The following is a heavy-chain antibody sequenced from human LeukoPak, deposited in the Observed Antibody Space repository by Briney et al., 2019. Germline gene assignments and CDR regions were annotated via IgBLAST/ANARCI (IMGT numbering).Heavy chain of an antibody. CDR2: INSDGSST. CDR1: GFIFRNFW. J-gene: IGHJ2*01. V-gene: IGHV3-74*01. D-gene: IGHD2-15*01. CDR3: ARRYCSGGSCYSGWHFDL. Sequence: GWSLRLSCAASGFIFRNFWMHWVRQAPGKGLVWVSRINSDGSSTDYADSVKGRFTISRDNAKNTLYLQMNSLRAEDTAVYYCARRYCSGGSCYSGWHFDLWGRGTLVTVSS.